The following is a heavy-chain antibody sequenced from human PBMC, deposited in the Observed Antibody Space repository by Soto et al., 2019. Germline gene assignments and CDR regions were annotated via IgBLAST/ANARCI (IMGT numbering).Heavy chain of an antibody. CDR3: ARGGYGDY. D-gene: IGHD1-1*01. V-gene: IGHV1-18*01. J-gene: IGHJ4*02. Sequence: QVHLVQSGAEVKKPGASVKVSCKASGYTFTSYGITWVRQAPGQGLEWMGWISAHNGNTAYAQKRQGRVIVTRDTTTSTAYMELRSLRSDDTAVYYCARGGYGDYWGQGALVTVSS. CDR2: ISAHNGNT. CDR1: GYTFTSYG.